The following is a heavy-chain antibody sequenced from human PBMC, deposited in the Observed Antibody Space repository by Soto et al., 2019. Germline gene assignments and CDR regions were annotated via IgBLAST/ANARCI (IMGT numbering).Heavy chain of an antibody. D-gene: IGHD1-26*01. CDR2: ISGSGGST. Sequence: GGSLRLSCAASGFTFSSYAMSWVRQAPGKGLEWVSAISGSGGSTYYADSVKGRFTISRDNSKNTLYLQMSSLRAEDTAVYYCARISGSYTGHAFDIWGQGTMVTVSS. V-gene: IGHV3-23*01. CDR1: GFTFSSYA. CDR3: ARISGSYTGHAFDI. J-gene: IGHJ3*02.